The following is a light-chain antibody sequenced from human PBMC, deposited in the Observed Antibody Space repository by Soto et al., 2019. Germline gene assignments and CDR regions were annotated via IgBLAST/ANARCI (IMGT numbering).Light chain of an antibody. CDR3: LQTLQSPT. CDR1: QSLLHSNGYIY. Sequence: EIVLTQSPLSLSVTPGEPASISCRSSQSLLHSNGYIYLDWYLQKPGQSPQLLIYLGSNRASGVPDRFSGSGSGKDFTLRISRVAAEDVGVYYCLQTLQSPTFGPGTKVDI. CDR2: LGS. J-gene: IGKJ3*01. V-gene: IGKV2-28*01.